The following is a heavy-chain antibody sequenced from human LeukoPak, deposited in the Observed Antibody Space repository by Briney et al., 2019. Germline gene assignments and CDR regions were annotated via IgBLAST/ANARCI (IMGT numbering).Heavy chain of an antibody. CDR3: TRGQNYYGSGSQTFDI. D-gene: IGHD3-10*01. CDR1: GFTFDDYG. V-gene: IGHV3-20*04. Sequence: GGSLRLSCAASGFTFDDYGMSWVRQAPGKGLEWVSGINWNGGSTGYADSVKGRFTISRDNAKNSLYLQVSSLRAEDTAWYYCTRGQNYYGSGSQTFDIWGQGTMVTVSS. CDR2: INWNGGST. J-gene: IGHJ3*02.